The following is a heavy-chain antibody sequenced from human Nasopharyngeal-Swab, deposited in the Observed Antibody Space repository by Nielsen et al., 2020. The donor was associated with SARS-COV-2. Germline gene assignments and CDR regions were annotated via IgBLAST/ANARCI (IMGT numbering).Heavy chain of an antibody. CDR3: SLGYCSGGSCYSPSPRY. V-gene: IGHV3-49*02. CDR2: IRSKAYGGTT. Sequence: WIRQPPGKGLEWVGFIRSKAYGGTTEYAVSVKGRFIISRDDSKRIAYLQMNSPKTEDTGVYYCSLGYCSGGSCYSPSPRYWGQGTLVTVSS. D-gene: IGHD2-15*01. J-gene: IGHJ4*02.